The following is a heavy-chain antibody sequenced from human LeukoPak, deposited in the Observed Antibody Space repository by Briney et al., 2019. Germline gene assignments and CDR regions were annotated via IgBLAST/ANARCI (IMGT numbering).Heavy chain of an antibody. D-gene: IGHD3-3*01. J-gene: IGHJ4*02. Sequence: TGGSLRLSCAASGFTFSSYSMNWVRQAPGKGLEWVSSISSSSSYIYYADSVKGRFTISRDNAKNSPYLQMNSLRAEDTAVYYCARRLDYDFWSGPFDYWGQGTLVTVSS. CDR2: ISSSSSYI. V-gene: IGHV3-21*01. CDR1: GFTFSSYS. CDR3: ARRLDYDFWSGPFDY.